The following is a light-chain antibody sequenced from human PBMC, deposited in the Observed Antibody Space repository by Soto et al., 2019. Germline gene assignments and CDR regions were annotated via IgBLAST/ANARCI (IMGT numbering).Light chain of an antibody. V-gene: IGLV2-8*01. CDR1: SSDVGGYNF. Sequence: QSALTQPPSAPGSPGQSVTISCTGTSSDVGGYNFVSWYQQHPGKAPKLVIYEVSKRPSGVPDRFSGSKSGNTASLTVSGLQAEDEADYYCSSYAGSNFVVFGGGTKVTVL. J-gene: IGLJ2*01. CDR3: SSYAGSNFVV. CDR2: EVS.